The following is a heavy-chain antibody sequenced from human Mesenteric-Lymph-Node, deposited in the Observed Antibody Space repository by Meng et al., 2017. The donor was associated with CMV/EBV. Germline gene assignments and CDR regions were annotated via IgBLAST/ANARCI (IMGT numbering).Heavy chain of an antibody. CDR2: INTNTGNP. V-gene: IGHV7-4-1*02. CDR1: GYTFASYA. Sequence: SCKASGYTFASYAMNWVRQAPGQGLEWMGSINTNTGNPTYAQGFPGRFDFSFDTSVSTAYLQISSLKAEDTAVYYCARYSGRTSYDYWGQGTPVTVSS. J-gene: IGHJ4*02. D-gene: IGHD2-2*01. CDR3: ARYSGRTSYDY.